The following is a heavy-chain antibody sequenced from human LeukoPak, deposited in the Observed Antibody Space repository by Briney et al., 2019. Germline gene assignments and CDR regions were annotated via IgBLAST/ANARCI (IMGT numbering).Heavy chain of an antibody. CDR2: IYYSGSA. V-gene: IGHV4-61*01. CDR3: ARDLGDQGLDY. Sequence: PSETMSLTCTVSGGSITTSTYYWGWVRQPPGKGLEWIGYIYYSGSANYNPSLKSRVTISVDTSKNQFSLKLSSVTAADTAVYYCARDLGDQGLDYWGQGTLVTVSS. J-gene: IGHJ4*02. CDR1: GGSITTSTYY.